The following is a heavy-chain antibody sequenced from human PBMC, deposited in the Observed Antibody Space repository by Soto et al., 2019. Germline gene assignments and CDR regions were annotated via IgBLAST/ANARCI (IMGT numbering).Heavy chain of an antibody. CDR2: IYWDDDK. CDR3: AHRTVTTVVPYYFYGMDV. J-gene: IGHJ6*02. CDR1: RFSLSTSGVG. D-gene: IGHD4-17*01. V-gene: IGHV2-5*02. Sequence: QITLKESGPTLVKPTQTLTLTCTFSRFSLSTSGVGVGWIRQPPGKALEWIALIYWDDDKRYSPSLKSRLTITKDTSKNQVVLTMTNMDPVDTGTYYCAHRTVTTVVPYYFYGMDVWGQGTTVTVSS.